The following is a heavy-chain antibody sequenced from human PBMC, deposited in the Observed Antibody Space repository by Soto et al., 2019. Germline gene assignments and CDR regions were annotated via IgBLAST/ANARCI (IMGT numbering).Heavy chain of an antibody. J-gene: IGHJ6*02. CDR1: GFTLGRCG. CDR2: VSPNGQGI. V-gene: IGHV3-23*01. D-gene: IGHD6-25*01. Sequence: GGSLRLSCAASGFTLGRCGMSWVRQAPGKGLEWVSAVSPNGQGIYYADSVRGRFTISRDFSKNTVFLHMDSLRAEDTAVYYCARDRGAAWDYYYYGMDVWGQGTTVTVSS. CDR3: ARDRGAAWDYYYYGMDV.